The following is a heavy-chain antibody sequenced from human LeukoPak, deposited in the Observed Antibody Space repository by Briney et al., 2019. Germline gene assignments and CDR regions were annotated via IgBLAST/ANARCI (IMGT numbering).Heavy chain of an antibody. CDR2: ITSSSSYI. J-gene: IGHJ3*02. V-gene: IGHV3-21*01. Sequence: GGSLRLSCAASGFTFSTYNMNWVRQAPGKGLEWVSSITSSSSYIYYADSVKGRFTISRDNAKNSLYLQMNSLRAEDTAVYYCARDSGNYLDAFDIWGQGTMVTVSS. D-gene: IGHD1-7*01. CDR3: ARDSGNYLDAFDI. CDR1: GFTFSTYN.